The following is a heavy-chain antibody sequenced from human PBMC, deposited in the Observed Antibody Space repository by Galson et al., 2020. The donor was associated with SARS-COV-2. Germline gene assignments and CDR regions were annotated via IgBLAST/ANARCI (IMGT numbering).Heavy chain of an antibody. D-gene: IGHD3-22*01. J-gene: IGHJ3*02. CDR1: GYSISSGYY. CDR2: IYHSGST. CDR3: AGGPNDTMIVVVTHLEAFDI. Sequence: SETLSLTCTVSGYSISSGYYWGWIRQPPGKGLEWIGSIYHSGSTYYNPSLKSRVTISVDTSKNQFSLKLSSVTAADTAVYYCAGGPNDTMIVVVTHLEAFDIWGQGTMVTVSS. V-gene: IGHV4-38-2*02.